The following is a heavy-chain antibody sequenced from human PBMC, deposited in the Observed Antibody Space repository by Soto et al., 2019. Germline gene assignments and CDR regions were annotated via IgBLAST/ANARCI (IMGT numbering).Heavy chain of an antibody. CDR2: IYHSGST. CDR3: ARLGYCSSTRRPPGWFDP. V-gene: IGHV4-4*02. CDR1: GGSISSSNW. Sequence: CAVSGGSISSSNWWSWVRQPPGKGLEWIGEIYHSGSTNYNPSLKSRVTISVDKSKNQFSLKLSSVTAADTAVYYCARLGYCSSTRRPPGWFDPWGQGTLVTVSS. J-gene: IGHJ5*02. D-gene: IGHD2-2*01.